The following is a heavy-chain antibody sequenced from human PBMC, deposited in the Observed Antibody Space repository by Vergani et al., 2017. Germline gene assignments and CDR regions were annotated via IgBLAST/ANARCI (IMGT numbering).Heavy chain of an antibody. CDR3: AKDYTAAKSYFDY. Sequence: QVQLVESGGGVVQPGRSLRLSCAASGFTFSSYGMHWVRQAPGKGLEWVAVISYDGSNKYYADSVKGRFTISRDNSKNTLYLQMNSLRAEDTAVYYCAKDYTAAKSYFDYGGQGTLVTVSS. CDR2: ISYDGSNK. CDR1: GFTFSSYG. D-gene: IGHD5-18*01. J-gene: IGHJ4*02. V-gene: IGHV3-30*18.